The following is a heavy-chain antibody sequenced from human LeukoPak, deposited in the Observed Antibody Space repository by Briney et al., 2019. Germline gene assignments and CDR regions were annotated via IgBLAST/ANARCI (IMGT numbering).Heavy chain of an antibody. Sequence: SETLSLTCTVSGGSISSYYWSWIRQPPGKGLEWIGYIYTSGSTNYNPSLKSRVTISVDTSKNQFSLKLSSVTAADTAVYYCARRNYYYMDVWGKGTTVTVSS. V-gene: IGHV4-4*09. CDR3: ARRNYYYMDV. CDR1: GGSISSYY. J-gene: IGHJ6*03. CDR2: IYTSGST.